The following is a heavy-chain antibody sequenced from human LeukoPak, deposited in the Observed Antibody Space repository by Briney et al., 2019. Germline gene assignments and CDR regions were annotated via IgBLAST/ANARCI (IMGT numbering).Heavy chain of an antibody. CDR3: ALRISPIGAFDI. J-gene: IGHJ3*02. CDR1: GGSFSGYY. V-gene: IGHV4-34*01. CDR2: INHSGST. D-gene: IGHD2/OR15-2a*01. Sequence: PSETLSLTCTVYGGSFSGYYWSWIRQPPGKGLEWIGEINHSGSTNYNPSLKSRVTISVDTSKNQFSLKLSSVTAADTAMYYCALRISPIGAFDIWGQGTKVTVSS.